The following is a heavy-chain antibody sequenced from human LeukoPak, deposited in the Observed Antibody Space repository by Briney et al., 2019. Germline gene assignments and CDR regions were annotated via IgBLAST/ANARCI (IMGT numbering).Heavy chain of an antibody. V-gene: IGHV1-46*01. CDR1: GYTFTSYY. J-gene: IGHJ3*02. D-gene: IGHD4-17*01. CDR3: ARDTIGNGDYTNAFDI. CDR2: INPSGGST. Sequence: ASVKVSCKASGYTFTSYYMHWVRQAPGQGLEWMEIINPSGGSTSYAQKFQGRVTMTRDMSTSTVYMELSSLRSEETAVYYCARDTIGNGDYTNAFDIWGQGTMVTVSS.